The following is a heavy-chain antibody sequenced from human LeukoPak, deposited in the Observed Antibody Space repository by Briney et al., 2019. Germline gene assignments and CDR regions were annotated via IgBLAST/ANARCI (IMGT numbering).Heavy chain of an antibody. Sequence: PGGSLRLSCVASGFTFSSYAMSWVRQAPGKGLEWDSVVTGSGGNTYYADSVKGRFTISRDNSESTLSLQMNSLRAEDTAVYYCAKEYSGSRDYFYGMDVWGQGTTVTVSS. V-gene: IGHV3-23*01. D-gene: IGHD6-6*01. J-gene: IGHJ6*02. CDR3: AKEYSGSRDYFYGMDV. CDR2: VTGSGGNT. CDR1: GFTFSSYA.